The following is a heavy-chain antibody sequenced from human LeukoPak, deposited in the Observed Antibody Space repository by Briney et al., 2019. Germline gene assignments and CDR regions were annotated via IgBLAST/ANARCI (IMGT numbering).Heavy chain of an antibody. J-gene: IGHJ4*02. CDR2: ISSSSDYI. V-gene: IGHV3-21*01. Sequence: GGSLRLSCAASGFTFSTYIMNWVRQAPEKGLEWVSSISSSSDYIYYVDSVKGRFTISRDNAKKSLYLQMNSLRAEDTAVYYCARGNIKFDYWGQGTLVTVSS. CDR1: GFTFSTYI. CDR3: ARGNIKFDY.